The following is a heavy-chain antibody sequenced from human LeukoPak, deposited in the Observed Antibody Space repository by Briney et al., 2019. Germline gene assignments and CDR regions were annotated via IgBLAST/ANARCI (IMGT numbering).Heavy chain of an antibody. CDR1: GGSISSSSYY. CDR2: IYYSGST. D-gene: IGHD5-24*01. Sequence: KTSETLSLTCTVSGGSISSSSYYWGWIRQPPGKGLEWIGSIYYSGSTYYNPSLKSRVTISVDTSKNQFSLKLSSVTAADTAVYYCARLEGSSYFDYWGQGTLVTVSS. J-gene: IGHJ4*02. CDR3: ARLEGSSYFDY. V-gene: IGHV4-39*07.